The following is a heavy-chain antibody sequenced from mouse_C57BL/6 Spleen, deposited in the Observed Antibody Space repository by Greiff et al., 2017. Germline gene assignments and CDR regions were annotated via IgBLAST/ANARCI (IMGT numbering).Heavy chain of an antibody. D-gene: IGHD2-2*01. V-gene: IGHV1-85*01. Sequence: VQLQQSGPELVKPGASVKLSCKASGYTFPSYDINWVKQRPGQGLEWIGWIYPRDGSTKYNEKFKGKATLTVDTSSSTAYMELHSLTSEDSAVYFCARGGYPYAMDYWGQGTSVTVSS. CDR3: ARGGYPYAMDY. J-gene: IGHJ4*01. CDR2: IYPRDGST. CDR1: GYTFPSYD.